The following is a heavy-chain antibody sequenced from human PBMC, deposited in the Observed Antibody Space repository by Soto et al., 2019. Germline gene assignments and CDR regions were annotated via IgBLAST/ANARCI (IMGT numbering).Heavy chain of an antibody. CDR3: ALEMGFLEWDADY. CDR1: GLTFSSYA. D-gene: IGHD3-3*01. J-gene: IGHJ4*02. CDR2: ISGSGGST. V-gene: IGHV3-23*01. Sequence: EVQLLESGGGLVQPGGSLRLSCAASGLTFSSYAMSWVRQAPGKGLEWLSAISGSGGSTYYADSVKGRFTISRHNSKNTLYLQMNSLRAEDTAVYYCALEMGFLEWDADYWGQGTLVTVSS.